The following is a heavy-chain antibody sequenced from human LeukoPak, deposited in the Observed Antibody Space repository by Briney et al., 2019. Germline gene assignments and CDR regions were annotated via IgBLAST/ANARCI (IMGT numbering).Heavy chain of an antibody. V-gene: IGHV4-59*01. CDR3: ARDGTGGGSEYFDY. D-gene: IGHD1-26*01. CDR2: IYYSGST. Sequence: SETLSLTCTVSGGSISSYYWSWIRQPPGKGLEWIGYIYYSGSTNYNPPLKSRVTISVDTSKNQFSLKLSSVTAADTAVYYCARDGTGGGSEYFDYWGQGTLVTVSS. J-gene: IGHJ4*02. CDR1: GGSISSYY.